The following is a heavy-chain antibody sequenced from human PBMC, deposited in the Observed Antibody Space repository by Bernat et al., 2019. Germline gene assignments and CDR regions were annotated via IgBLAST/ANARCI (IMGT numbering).Heavy chain of an antibody. CDR1: GGSISSNTYY. J-gene: IGHJ4*02. V-gene: IGHV4-39*01. CDR3: ARHPRYDFRGGHYSGPFDY. D-gene: IGHD3-3*01. Sequence: QLQLQESGPGLVKPSETLSLTCPVSGGSISSNTYYWDWIHQPPGKGLEWIGSIHYSGSTSYNPSLKSRVAMSVDTSKNQFSLKLTSVTAADTAVYYCARHPRYDFRGGHYSGPFDYWGQGTLVTVSS. CDR2: IHYSGST.